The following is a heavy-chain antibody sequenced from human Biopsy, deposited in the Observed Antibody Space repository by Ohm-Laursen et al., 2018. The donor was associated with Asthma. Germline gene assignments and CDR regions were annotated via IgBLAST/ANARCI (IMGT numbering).Heavy chain of an antibody. D-gene: IGHD3-22*01. CDR3: AKGYYYDSSGFDY. J-gene: IGHJ4*02. CDR1: GFTFSSFA. CDR2: ISGSGGST. V-gene: IGHV3-23*01. Sequence: SLRLSCSASGFTFSSFAMSWVRQAPGKGLEWVSAISGSGGSTYYADSVKGRFTISRDNSKNTLYLQMNSLRAEDTAVYYCAKGYYYDSSGFDYWGQGTLVTVSS.